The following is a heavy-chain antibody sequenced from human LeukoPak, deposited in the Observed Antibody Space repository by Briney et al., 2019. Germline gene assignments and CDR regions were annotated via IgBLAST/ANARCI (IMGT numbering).Heavy chain of an antibody. CDR3: ARETTKLGFR. CDR1: GYTFTSYA. J-gene: IGHJ4*02. Sequence: GASVKVSCKASGYTFTSYAISWVRQAPGQGLEWMGRIIPILGIANYAQKFQGRVTITADKSTSTAYMELSSLRSEDTAVYYCARETTKLGFRWGQGTLVTVSS. D-gene: IGHD1-1*01. CDR2: IIPILGIA. V-gene: IGHV1-69*04.